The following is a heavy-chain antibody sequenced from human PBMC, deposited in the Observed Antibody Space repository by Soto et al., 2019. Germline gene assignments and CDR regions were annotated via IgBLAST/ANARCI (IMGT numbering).Heavy chain of an antibody. CDR2: IKSKTDGGTT. D-gene: IGHD1-7*01. J-gene: IGHJ3*02. CDR3: TTGAPITGPNPFDI. V-gene: IGHV3-15*01. Sequence: GGSLRLSCAASGFTLSNAWMSWVRQAPGKGLEWVGRIKSKTDGGTTDYAAPVKGRFTISRDDSKNTLYLQMNSLKTEDTAVYYCTTGAPITGPNPFDIWGQGTMVTGSS. CDR1: GFTLSNAW.